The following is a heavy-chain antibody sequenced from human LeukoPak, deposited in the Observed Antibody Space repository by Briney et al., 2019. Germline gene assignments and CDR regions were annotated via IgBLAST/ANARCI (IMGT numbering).Heavy chain of an antibody. CDR3: ARGVREGGGYYYYMDV. CDR1: GFTFSTYS. Sequence: GGSLRLSCAASGFTFSTYSMNWVRQAPGKGLECVASISESSTYIYSADSIKGRFTISRDNAKNSLYLQMNSLRAEDTAVYYCARGVREGGGYYYYMDVWGKGTTVTVSS. D-gene: IGHD3-16*01. J-gene: IGHJ6*03. V-gene: IGHV3-21*01. CDR2: ISESSTYI.